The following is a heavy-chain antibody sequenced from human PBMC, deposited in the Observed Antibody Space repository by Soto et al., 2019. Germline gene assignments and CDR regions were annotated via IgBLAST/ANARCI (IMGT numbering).Heavy chain of an antibody. Sequence: SETLSLTCTVSGGSISSSSYYWGWIRQPPGKGLEWIGTIFYSGSTYYNPSLKSRVTISVDTSKNQFSLRLTSVTAADTALYYCARRYGWLYFDYWGQGSLVTVSS. CDR3: ARRYGWLYFDY. CDR2: IFYSGST. D-gene: IGHD6-19*01. J-gene: IGHJ4*02. CDR1: GGSISSSSYY. V-gene: IGHV4-39*01.